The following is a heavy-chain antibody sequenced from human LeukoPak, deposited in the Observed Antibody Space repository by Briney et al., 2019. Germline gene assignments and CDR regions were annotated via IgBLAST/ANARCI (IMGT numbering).Heavy chain of an antibody. V-gene: IGHV1-18*01. J-gene: IGHJ6*02. Sequence: ASVKVSCKASGYTFTSYGISWVRQAPGQGLEWMGWISAYNGNTYYAQRLQGRVTMTTDTSTSTAYMDLRSLRSDDTAVYYCARAYCSGGSCYSSHNPYYYYGMDVWGQGTTVTVSS. CDR2: ISAYNGNT. CDR1: GYTFTSYG. D-gene: IGHD2-15*01. CDR3: ARAYCSGGSCYSSHNPYYYYGMDV.